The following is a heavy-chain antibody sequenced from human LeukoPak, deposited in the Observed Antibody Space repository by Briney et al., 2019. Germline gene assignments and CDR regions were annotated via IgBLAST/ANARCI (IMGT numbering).Heavy chain of an antibody. V-gene: IGHV4-34*01. CDR2: INHSGST. J-gene: IGHJ5*02. CDR3: ATNPGGYCSATSCYGEAP. Sequence: KPSETLSLTCAVYGGSFSGYYWSWIRQPPGKGLEWIGEINHSGSTNYNPSLKSRVTISVDTSRNQFSLKLSSETAADTAVYYCATNPGGYCSATSCYGEAPWGQGTPVTVSS. D-gene: IGHD2-2*01. CDR1: GGSFSGYY.